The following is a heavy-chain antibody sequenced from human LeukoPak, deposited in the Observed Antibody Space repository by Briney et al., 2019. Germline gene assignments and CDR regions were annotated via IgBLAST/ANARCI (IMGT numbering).Heavy chain of an antibody. V-gene: IGHV3-30-3*01. CDR2: MSSDGNAM. CDR3: VRESEYYFDHSASFDY. J-gene: IGHJ4*02. D-gene: IGHD3-22*01. Sequence: PGRSLRLSCAASGFTFTAYLIHWVRQAPGKGLKWVAVMSSDGNAMFYADSVKGRFTISRDNSKNTLYLQMNSLRAEDTAVYYCVRESEYYFDHSASFDYWGQGTLATVSS. CDR1: GFTFTAYL.